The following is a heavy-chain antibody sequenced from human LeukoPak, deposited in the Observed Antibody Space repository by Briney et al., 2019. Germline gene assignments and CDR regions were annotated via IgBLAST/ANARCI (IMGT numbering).Heavy chain of an antibody. D-gene: IGHD4-11*01. CDR3: ARGAYSFDY. V-gene: IGHV3-74*01. CDR1: GFTISSFL. Sequence: GGSLRLSCAASGFTISSFLMHWVRQAPGKGLVWVARINSDSTSTSYVDSVKGPFTISRDNAKNTVYLQMSSLRADDTAIYYCARGAYSFDYWGQGILVTVSS. J-gene: IGHJ4*02. CDR2: INSDSTST.